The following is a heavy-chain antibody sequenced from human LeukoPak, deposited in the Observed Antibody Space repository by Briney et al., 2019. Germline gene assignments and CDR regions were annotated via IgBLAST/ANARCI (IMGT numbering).Heavy chain of an antibody. D-gene: IGHD6-19*01. CDR3: ARSPSSSGWYSFFDY. J-gene: IGHJ4*02. CDR2: IYYSGST. CDR1: GGSISNGVYY. V-gene: IGHV4-61*08. Sequence: SETLSLTCTVSGGSISNGVYYWSWIRQPPGKGLEWIGFIYYSGSTNYNPSLKSRVTISVDMSKNQFSLRLSSVTAADTAVYYCARSPSSSGWYSFFDYWGQGTLVTVSS.